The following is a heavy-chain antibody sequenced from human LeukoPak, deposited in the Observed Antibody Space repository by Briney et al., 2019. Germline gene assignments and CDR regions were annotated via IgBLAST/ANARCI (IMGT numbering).Heavy chain of an antibody. J-gene: IGHJ1*01. CDR2: IKSKTDGGTT. Sequence: PVGSLRLSCAASGFTFSNAWMSWVRQAPGKGLEWVGRIKSKTDGGTTDYAAPVKGRFTISRDDSKNTLYLQMNSLKTEDTAVYYCTTRVTGDAEYFQHWGQGTLVTVSS. V-gene: IGHV3-15*01. D-gene: IGHD2-21*02. CDR3: TTRVTGDAEYFQH. CDR1: GFTFSNAW.